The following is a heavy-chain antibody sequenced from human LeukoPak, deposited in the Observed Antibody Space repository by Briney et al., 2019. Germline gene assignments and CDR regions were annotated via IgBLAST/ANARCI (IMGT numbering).Heavy chain of an antibody. CDR3: ARHPYSSTWYDY. V-gene: IGHV5-10-1*01. CDR1: GSIFTSYW. J-gene: IGHJ4*02. CDR2: IDPSDSYT. Sequence: GASLEISCKGAGSIFTSYWISWGRQLPGKGLEWMGRIDPSDSYTNYSPSLQGHVTISADKSISTVYLQWSSLKASDTAMYYCARHPYSSTWYDYWGQGTLVTVSS. D-gene: IGHD6-13*01.